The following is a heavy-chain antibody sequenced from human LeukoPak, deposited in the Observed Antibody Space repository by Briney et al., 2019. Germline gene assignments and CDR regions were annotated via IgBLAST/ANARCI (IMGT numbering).Heavy chain of an antibody. CDR1: GGSFSGYY. Sequence: SETLSLTCAVYGGSFSGYYWSWIRQPPGNGLEWIGEINHSGSTNYNPSLKSRVTISVDTSKNQFSLKLSSVTAADTAVYYCARGGPRPIIVVVWTRNDALDIWGQGTMVTVSS. J-gene: IGHJ3*02. V-gene: IGHV4-34*01. CDR2: INHSGST. CDR3: ARGGPRPIIVVVWTRNDALDI. D-gene: IGHD3-22*01.